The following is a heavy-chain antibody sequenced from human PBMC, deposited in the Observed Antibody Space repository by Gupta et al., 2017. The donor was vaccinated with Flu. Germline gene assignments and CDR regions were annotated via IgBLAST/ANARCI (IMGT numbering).Heavy chain of an antibody. V-gene: IGHV3-23*01. J-gene: IGHJ6*03. CDR3: AKAISLQRDYYYMDV. D-gene: IGHD1-1*01. CDR1: YA. CDR2: ISGSGGST. Sequence: YAMSWVRQAPGKGLEWVSAISGSGGSTYYADSVKGRFTISRDNSKNPLYLQMNSLRAEDTAVYYCAKAISLQRDYYYMDVWGKGTTVAVSS.